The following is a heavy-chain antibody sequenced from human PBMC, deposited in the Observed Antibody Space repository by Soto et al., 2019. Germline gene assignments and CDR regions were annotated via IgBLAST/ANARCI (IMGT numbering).Heavy chain of an antibody. J-gene: IGHJ5*01. V-gene: IGHV4-39*01. D-gene: IGHD2-21*01. CDR1: GVSIHNSHSF. CDR2: VYHNGGA. CDR3: GRVVEGATRHTDPDS. Sequence: QVHLQESGPGLVKPSETLSLTCTVSGVSIHNSHSFWAWIRQPPGKGLQFIASVYHNGGAHYNSSLKSRVTLSVDTANNQVSLRMRSPTGADTAFYYCGRVVEGATRHTDPDSWGQGILVTVSS.